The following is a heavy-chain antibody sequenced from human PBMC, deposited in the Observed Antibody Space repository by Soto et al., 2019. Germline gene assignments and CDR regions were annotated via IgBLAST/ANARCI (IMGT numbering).Heavy chain of an antibody. CDR2: MNPNSGKT. J-gene: IGHJ5*02. D-gene: IGHD4-17*01. CDR1: GYTFTSYD. V-gene: IGHV1-8*01. Sequence: ASVKVSCKASGYTFTSYDINWVRQATGQGLEWMGWMNPNSGKTGYAQKFQGRVTMTGNTSISTAYMELSSRGSEDTAVYYCARELSAYGDYLINWFDPWGQGTLVTVSS. CDR3: ARELSAYGDYLINWFDP.